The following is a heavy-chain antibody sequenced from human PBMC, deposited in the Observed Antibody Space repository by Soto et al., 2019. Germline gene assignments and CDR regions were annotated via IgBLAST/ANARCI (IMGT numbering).Heavy chain of an antibody. CDR1: GVSTSNHY. CDR3: AGGGGSPYHDHEFDY. V-gene: IGHV4-59*11. Sequence: QVQLQESGPGLVKPSETLSLTCSVSGVSTSNHYWTWIRKPPGQGPEWIGCIYYRGTTNYNASFNSRVTISLDTSKNQFSLKLTSVTTADTAVYYCAGGGGSPYHDHEFDYWGQGILVTVSS. J-gene: IGHJ4*02. CDR2: IYYRGTT. D-gene: IGHD2-2*01.